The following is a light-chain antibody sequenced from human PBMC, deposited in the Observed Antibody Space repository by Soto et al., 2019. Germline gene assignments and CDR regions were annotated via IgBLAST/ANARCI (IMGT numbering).Light chain of an antibody. CDR3: QSYDSSLSGYV. CDR1: SANIGAAYN. V-gene: IGLV1-40*01. CDR2: GNN. Sequence: QALSTEPPSVSGAPGQRVTISCTGSSANIGAAYNVDWYQQLPGTAPKLLIYGNNNRPSGVPARFSGSKSGTSASLAIAGLQAEDEGDYYCQSYDSSLSGYVFGTGTKVTVL. J-gene: IGLJ1*01.